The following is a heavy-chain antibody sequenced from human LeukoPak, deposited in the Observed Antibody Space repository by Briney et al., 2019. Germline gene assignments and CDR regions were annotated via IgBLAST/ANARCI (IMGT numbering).Heavy chain of an antibody. CDR1: GFNLNKYD. CDR3: AKGGWLDD. J-gene: IGHJ4*02. CDR2: ITGRSDKT. Sequence: GGSLRLSCAASGFNLNKYDMTWARQAPGKGLEWVSTITGRSDKTYYTDSVKGRFVTSRDNSKDTLYLQMNSLRAEDTALYYCAKGGWLDDLGQGALVTVSS. V-gene: IGHV3-23*01. D-gene: IGHD6-19*01.